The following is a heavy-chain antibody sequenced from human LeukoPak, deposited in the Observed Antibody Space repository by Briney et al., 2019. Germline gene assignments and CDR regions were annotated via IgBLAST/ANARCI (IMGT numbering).Heavy chain of an antibody. CDR3: ARAIAVAGNYYYSYYGMDV. J-gene: IGHJ6*02. CDR1: GYTFTSYG. Sequence: ASVKVSCKASGYTFTSYGISWVRQAPGQGLEWMGWISAYNGNTNYAQKLQGRVTMTTDTSTSTAYMELRSLRSDDTAVYYCARAIAVAGNYYYSYYGMDVWGRGTTVTVSS. V-gene: IGHV1-18*01. D-gene: IGHD6-19*01. CDR2: ISAYNGNT.